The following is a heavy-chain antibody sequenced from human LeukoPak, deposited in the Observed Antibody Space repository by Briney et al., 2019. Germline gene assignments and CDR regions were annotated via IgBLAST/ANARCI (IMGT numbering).Heavy chain of an antibody. CDR1: GLTLSTYY. CDR3: ARVGDHFHWNLDL. D-gene: IGHD3-3*02. V-gene: IGHV3-53*01. CDR2: IYSGGST. J-gene: IGHJ2*01. Sequence: GGPLRLPCAASGLTLSTYYMNGARQSPGRGRECVSIIYSGGSTYYADSVKGRFTISRDTSKNTLSLQMNSLRAEDTAVYFCARVGDHFHWNLDLWGRGTLVTVSS.